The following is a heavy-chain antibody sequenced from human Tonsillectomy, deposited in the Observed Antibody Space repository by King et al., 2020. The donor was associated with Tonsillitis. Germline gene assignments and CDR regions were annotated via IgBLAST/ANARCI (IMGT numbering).Heavy chain of an antibody. V-gene: IGHV3-21*01. D-gene: IGHD1-14*01. CDR1: GFTFSSYT. Sequence: QLVQSGGGLVKPGGSLRLSCAASGFTFSSYTTNWVRQAPGKGLEWVSSISSSTSYIYYADSVKGRFTISRDNAKNSLYLQMNSLRAEDTAVYYCARDLRGPEPDMGYWGQGTLVTVSS. CDR3: ARDLRGPEPDMGY. CDR2: ISSSTSYI. J-gene: IGHJ4*02.